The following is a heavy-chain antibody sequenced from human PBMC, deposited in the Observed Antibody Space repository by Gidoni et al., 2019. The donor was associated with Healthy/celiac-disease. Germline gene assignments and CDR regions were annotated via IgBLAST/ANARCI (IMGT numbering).Heavy chain of an antibody. V-gene: IGHV1-18*01. Sequence: HVQRVQSGADVKKPGASVTVSCRAAGYTFPSWGTRWVRQAPGQGLEWMGWISADNGNTNYAKKRQGRVTMTTDTSTSTAYMELRSLRSDDTAVYYCARDRYYYDSSGFQMFDYWGQGTLVTVSS. J-gene: IGHJ4*02. D-gene: IGHD3-22*01. CDR2: ISADNGNT. CDR1: GYTFPSWG. CDR3: ARDRYYYDSSGFQMFDY.